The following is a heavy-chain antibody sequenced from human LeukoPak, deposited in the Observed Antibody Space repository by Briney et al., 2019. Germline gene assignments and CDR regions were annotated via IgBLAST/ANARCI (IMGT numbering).Heavy chain of an antibody. CDR1: GGTFSSYA. Sequence: SVKVSCKASGGTFSSYAISWVRQAPGQGLEWMGGIIPIFGTANYAQKFQGRVTITADESTSTAYMELSSLRSEDTAVYYCARDPPPLNQYYYYGMDVWGQGTTVTVSS. V-gene: IGHV1-69*13. CDR2: IIPIFGTA. CDR3: ARDPPPLNQYYYYGMDV. D-gene: IGHD1-14*01. J-gene: IGHJ6*02.